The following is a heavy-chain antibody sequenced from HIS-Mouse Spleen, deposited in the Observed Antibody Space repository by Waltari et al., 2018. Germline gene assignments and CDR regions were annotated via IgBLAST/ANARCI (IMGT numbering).Heavy chain of an antibody. D-gene: IGHD5-18*01. CDR1: GGSFSGSY. V-gene: IGHV4-34*01. CDR2: INHSGST. CDR3: ARGPYPRSYYYFDY. J-gene: IGHJ4*02. Sequence: QVQLQQWGAGLLKPSETLSLTCAVYGGSFSGSYWSWIRQPPGKGLEWIGEINHSGSTNYNPSLKSRVTISVDTSKNQFSLKLSSVTAADTAVYYCARGPYPRSYYYFDYWGQGTLVTVSS.